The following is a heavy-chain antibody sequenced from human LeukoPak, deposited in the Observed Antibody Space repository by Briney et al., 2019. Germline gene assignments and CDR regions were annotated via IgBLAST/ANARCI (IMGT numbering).Heavy chain of an antibody. V-gene: IGHV4-34*01. Sequence: SETLSLTCTVSGGSISFYYWSWIRQPPGKGLEWIGEINHSGSTNYNPSLKSRVTISVDTSKNQFSLKLSSVTAADTAVYYCARGYIVGATDYYYGMDVWGQGTTVTVSS. CDR1: GGSISFYY. CDR3: ARGYIVGATDYYYGMDV. CDR2: INHSGST. J-gene: IGHJ6*02. D-gene: IGHD1-26*01.